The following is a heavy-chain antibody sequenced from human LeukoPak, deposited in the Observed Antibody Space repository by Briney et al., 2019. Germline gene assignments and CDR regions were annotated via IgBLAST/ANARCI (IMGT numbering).Heavy chain of an antibody. CDR2: VNPDSGGT. V-gene: IGHV1-2*02. CDR1: GYTFTGYY. Sequence: ASVKVSCKASGYTFTGYYIHWVRQAPGQGLEWMGWVNPDSGGTNFAQKFQGRFTMPRDTSISTAYMELSRLTSDDTAVYYCARDSSLGVWGQGTTVTVSS. J-gene: IGHJ6*02. CDR3: ARDSSLGV. D-gene: IGHD2-2*01.